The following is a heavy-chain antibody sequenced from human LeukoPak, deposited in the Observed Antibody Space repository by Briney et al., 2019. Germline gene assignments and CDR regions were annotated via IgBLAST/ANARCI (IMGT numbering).Heavy chain of an antibody. CDR2: IKQDGSEK. Sequence: GGPLRLSWAASGFTFSSYWMSWVRQAPGKGLEWVANIKQDGSEKYYVDSVKGRFTISRDNAKNSLYLQMNSLRAEDTAVYYCARTYYDYVWGSWPYDYWGQGTLVTVSS. CDR3: ARTYYDYVWGSWPYDY. D-gene: IGHD3-16*01. CDR1: GFTFSSYW. V-gene: IGHV3-7*01. J-gene: IGHJ4*02.